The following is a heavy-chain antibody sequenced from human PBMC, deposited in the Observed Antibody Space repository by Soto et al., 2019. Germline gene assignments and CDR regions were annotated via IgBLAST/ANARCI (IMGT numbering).Heavy chain of an antibody. CDR3: ARGQITMVRGVIIRSPFDY. D-gene: IGHD3-10*01. CDR1: GGSVSSGSYY. CDR2: IYYSGST. V-gene: IGHV4-61*01. Sequence: SETLSLTCTVSGGSVSSGSYYWSWIRQPPGKGLEWIGYIYYSGSTNYNPSLKSRVTISVDTSKNQFSLKLSSVTAADTAVYYCARGQITMVRGVIIRSPFDYWGQGTLVTVSS. J-gene: IGHJ4*02.